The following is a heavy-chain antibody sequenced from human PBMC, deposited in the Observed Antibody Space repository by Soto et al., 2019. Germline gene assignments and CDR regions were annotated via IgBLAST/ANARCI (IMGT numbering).Heavy chain of an antibody. CDR2: IYYSGST. CDR1: GGSINSNNY. J-gene: IGHJ4*02. CDR3: ARAGDYDILTGYYGMLDY. Sequence: SETLSLTCAVSGGSINSNNYWSWIRQPPGKGLEWIGYIYYSGSTYYNPSLKSRVTISVDTSKNQFSLKLSSVTAADTAVYYCARAGDYDILTGYYGMLDYWGQGTLVTVSS. D-gene: IGHD3-9*01. V-gene: IGHV4-30-4*01.